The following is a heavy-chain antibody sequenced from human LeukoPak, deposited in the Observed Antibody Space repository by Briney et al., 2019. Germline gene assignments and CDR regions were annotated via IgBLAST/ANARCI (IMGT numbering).Heavy chain of an antibody. Sequence: GASVKVSCKASGYTFTSYDINWVRQATGQGLEWMGWMNPNSGNTGYAQKFQGRVTMTRNTSISTAYMELSSLRSEDTAVYYCARGPLSYYDFWSGYFRGGAFDIWGQGTMVTVSS. CDR3: ARGPLSYYDFWSGYFRGGAFDI. CDR2: MNPNSGNT. J-gene: IGHJ3*02. D-gene: IGHD3-3*01. V-gene: IGHV1-8*01. CDR1: GYTFTSYD.